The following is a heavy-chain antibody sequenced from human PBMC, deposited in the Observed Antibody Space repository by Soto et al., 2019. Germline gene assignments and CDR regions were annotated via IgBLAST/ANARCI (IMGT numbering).Heavy chain of an antibody. V-gene: IGHV4-39*01. J-gene: IGHJ6*03. CDR3: ASGTSYDAPTGFYTNYYMDL. D-gene: IGHD3-3*01. CDR1: GDSHY. Sequence: QAQLRESGPGLVKPSETLSLTCTFSGDSHYWVWIRQPPGKGLEWIGSVCYSGSTCSRGTTYYNPSLQRRVTGSVQAAEDQLSLNLNFVTAADTAVYYCASGTSYDAPTGFYTNYYMDLWGRGTTVTVSS. CDR2: VCYSGST.